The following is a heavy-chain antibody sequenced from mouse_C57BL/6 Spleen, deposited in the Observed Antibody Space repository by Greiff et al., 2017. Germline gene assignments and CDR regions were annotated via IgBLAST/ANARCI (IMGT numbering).Heavy chain of an antibody. CDR2: IDPSDSYT. CDR1: GYTFTSYW. Sequence: QVQLQQPGAELVKPGASVKLSCKASGYTFTSYWMQWVKQRPGQGLEWIGEIDPSDSYTNYNQKFKGKATLTVDTSSSTAYMQLSSLTSEDSAVYYCARREDGYFDYWGQGTTLTVSS. V-gene: IGHV1-50*01. D-gene: IGHD2-3*01. J-gene: IGHJ2*01. CDR3: ARREDGYFDY.